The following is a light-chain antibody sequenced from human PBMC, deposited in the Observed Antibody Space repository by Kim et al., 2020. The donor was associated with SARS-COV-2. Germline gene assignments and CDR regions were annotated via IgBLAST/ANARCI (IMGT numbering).Light chain of an antibody. Sequence: SYELTQPPSVSVSPGQTASITCSVDKLGDKYACWYQQKPGQSPVLVIYQDSKRPSGIPERFSGSNSGNTATLTISGTQAMDEADYYCQAWDSSTLVFGGGTQLTVL. CDR1: KLGDKY. CDR2: QDS. V-gene: IGLV3-1*01. J-gene: IGLJ2*01. CDR3: QAWDSSTLV.